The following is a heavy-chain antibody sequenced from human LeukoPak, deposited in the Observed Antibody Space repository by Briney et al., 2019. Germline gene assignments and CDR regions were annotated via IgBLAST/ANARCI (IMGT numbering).Heavy chain of an antibody. J-gene: IGHJ6*03. D-gene: IGHD2-21*01. CDR2: ISYDGSNK. V-gene: IGHV3-30*03. Sequence: PGGSLRLSCAASGFTFSGHYMDWVRQAPGKGLEWVAVISYDGSNKYYADSVKGRFTISRDNSKNTLYLQMNSLRAEDTAVYYCARGAGGDYYYMDVWGKGTTVTVSS. CDR1: GFTFSGHY. CDR3: ARGAGGDYYYMDV.